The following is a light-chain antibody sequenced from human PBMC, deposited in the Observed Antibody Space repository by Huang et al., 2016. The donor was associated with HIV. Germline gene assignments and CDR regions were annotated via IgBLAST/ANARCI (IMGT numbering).Light chain of an antibody. Sequence: DIQMTQSPSTLSASVGDRVTIPCRASQSISDYLDWYMQKPGEAPKLLIYKASSLEGGVPPRFSGSGSGTEFTLTISSLQADDVATYYCQQYNNYPWTFGQGTLVEIK. CDR3: QQYNNYPWT. CDR1: QSISDY. CDR2: KAS. V-gene: IGKV1-5*03. J-gene: IGKJ1*01.